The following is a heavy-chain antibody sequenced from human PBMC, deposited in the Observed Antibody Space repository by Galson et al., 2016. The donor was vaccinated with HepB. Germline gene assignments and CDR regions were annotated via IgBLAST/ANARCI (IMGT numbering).Heavy chain of an antibody. CDR3: AKDHAFLGLYFYGMDV. D-gene: IGHD3-9*01. J-gene: IGHJ6*02. CDR1: GFTFSSYG. CDR2: ISYDGSNK. V-gene: IGHV3-30*18. Sequence: SLRLSCAASGFTFSSYGMHWVRQAPGKGLEWVAVISYDGSNKYYADSVKGRFTISRDNSKNTPYLRMNSLRAEDTAVYYCAKDHAFLGLYFYGMDVWGQGTTVTVSS.